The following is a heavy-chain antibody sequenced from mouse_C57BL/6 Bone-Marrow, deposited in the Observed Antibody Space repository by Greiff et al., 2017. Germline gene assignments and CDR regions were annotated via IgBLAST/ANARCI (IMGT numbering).Heavy chain of an antibody. Sequence: QVQLQQSGAELMKPGASVKLSCKATGYTFTGYWIEWVKQRPGHGLECIGEILPGSGSTNYNEQFKGKATFTADTSSNTAYMQLSSLTTEDSAIYYCARDDAVGFAYWGQGTLVTVSA. CDR3: ARDDAVGFAY. CDR1: GYTFTGYW. CDR2: ILPGSGST. D-gene: IGHD2-12*01. V-gene: IGHV1-9*01. J-gene: IGHJ3*01.